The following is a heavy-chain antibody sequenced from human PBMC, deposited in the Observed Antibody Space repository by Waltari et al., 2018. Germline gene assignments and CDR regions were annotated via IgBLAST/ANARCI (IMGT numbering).Heavy chain of an antibody. CDR3: ARGGNTYYYGPQNLGWFDP. Sequence: EVQLVESGGGLVKPGGSLRLSCAASGFTFSSYSMNWVRQAPGKGLEWVSSISSSSSYIYYADSVKGRYTSSRDNAKNSLYLQMNSLRAEDTAVYYCARGGNTYYYGPQNLGWFDPWGQGTLVTVSS. CDR1: GFTFSSYS. V-gene: IGHV3-21*01. CDR2: ISSSSSYI. J-gene: IGHJ5*02. D-gene: IGHD3-10*01.